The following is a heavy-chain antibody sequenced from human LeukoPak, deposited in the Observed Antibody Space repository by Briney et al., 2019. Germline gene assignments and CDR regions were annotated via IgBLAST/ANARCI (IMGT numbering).Heavy chain of an antibody. CDR1: GFTFSSYS. D-gene: IGHD3-3*01. CDR3: AIEFWSGYSDY. V-gene: IGHV3-30*02. CDR2: IRYDGNNQ. Sequence: GGSLRLSCAAPGFTFSSYSMNWVRQAPGKGLEWVAYIRYDGNNQQYADSVKGRFTISRDNSKNMLYLQMNSLRVEDTAVYYCAIEFWSGYSDYWGEGTLVTVSS. J-gene: IGHJ4*02.